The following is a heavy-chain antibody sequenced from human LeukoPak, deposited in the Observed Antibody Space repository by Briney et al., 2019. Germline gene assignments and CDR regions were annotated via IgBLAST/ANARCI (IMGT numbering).Heavy chain of an antibody. D-gene: IGHD4-17*01. Sequence: SETLSLTCAVYGGSFSGYYWSWIRQPPGKGLEWIGEINHSGSTNYNPSLKSRVTISVDTSKNQFSLKLSSVTAADTAVYYCARGHDYGDYSDYWGQGTLVTVSS. V-gene: IGHV4-34*01. CDR1: GGSFSGYY. J-gene: IGHJ4*02. CDR3: ARGHDYGDYSDY. CDR2: INHSGST.